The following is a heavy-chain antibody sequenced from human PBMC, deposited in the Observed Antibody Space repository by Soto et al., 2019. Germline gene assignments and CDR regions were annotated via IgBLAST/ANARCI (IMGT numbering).Heavy chain of an antibody. V-gene: IGHV3-21*01. D-gene: IGHD3-10*01. CDR3: ARVSSGSYYNYYYYGMDV. CDR2: ISSSSSYI. Sequence: EVQLVESGGGLVKPGGSLRLSCAASGFTFSSYSMNWVRQAPGKGLEWVSSISSSSSYIYYADSVKGRFTISRDNAKNSLYLQMNSLRAEDTAVYYCARVSSGSYYNYYYYGMDVWGQGTTVTVSS. CDR1: GFTFSSYS. J-gene: IGHJ6*02.